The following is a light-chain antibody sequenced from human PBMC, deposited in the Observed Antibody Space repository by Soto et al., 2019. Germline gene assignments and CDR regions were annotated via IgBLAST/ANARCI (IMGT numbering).Light chain of an antibody. CDR1: SSDVGGYNS. Sequence: QSVLTQPASVSGSPGQSITISCTGTSSDVGGYNSVSWYQQHSGKAPKLIIYEVNNRPSGVSNRFSGSKSGNTASLTISGLQAEDEAEYYCNSYTSSTTYVFGTGTKVTVL. J-gene: IGLJ1*01. CDR2: EVN. V-gene: IGLV2-14*01. CDR3: NSYTSSTTYV.